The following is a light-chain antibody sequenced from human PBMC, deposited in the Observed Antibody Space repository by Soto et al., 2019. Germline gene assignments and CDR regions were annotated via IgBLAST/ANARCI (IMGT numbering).Light chain of an antibody. CDR2: EGS. Sequence: QSALTQPASVSGSPGQSSTISCTGTSSDVGSYNLVSWYQQHPGKAPKLMIYEGSKRPSGVSNRFSGSKSGNTASLTISGLQAEDEADYYCCSYARSSTFWVFGGGTKLTV. CDR1: SSDVGSYNL. CDR3: CSYARSSTFWV. V-gene: IGLV2-23*03. J-gene: IGLJ3*02.